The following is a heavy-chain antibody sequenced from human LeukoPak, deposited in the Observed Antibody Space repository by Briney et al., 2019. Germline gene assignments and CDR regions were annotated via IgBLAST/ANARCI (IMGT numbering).Heavy chain of an antibody. J-gene: IGHJ3*02. V-gene: IGHV4-38-2*02. CDR3: ARDCWCSSTSCYGVGSGGSCYSGPFDI. D-gene: IGHD2-15*01. Sequence: PSETLSLTCAVSGYSISSGYYWGWIRQPPGKGLEWIGSIYHSGSTYYNPSLKSRVTISVDTSKNQFSLRLSSVTAADTAVYYCARDCWCSSTSCYGVGSGGSCYSGPFDIWGQGTMVTVSS. CDR2: IYHSGST. CDR1: GYSISSGYY.